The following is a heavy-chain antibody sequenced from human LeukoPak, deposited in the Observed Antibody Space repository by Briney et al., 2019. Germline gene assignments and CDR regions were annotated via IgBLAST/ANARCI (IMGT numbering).Heavy chain of an antibody. Sequence: ASAKVSCKASGYTFTSYAMHWVRQAPGQRLEWMGWINAGNGNTKYSQKFQGRVTVTRDTSASTAYMELSSLRSEDTAVYYCARAPSSIAARLNWFDPWGQGTLVTVSS. CDR1: GYTFTSYA. CDR3: ARAPSSIAARLNWFDP. V-gene: IGHV1-3*01. D-gene: IGHD6-6*01. J-gene: IGHJ5*02. CDR2: INAGNGNT.